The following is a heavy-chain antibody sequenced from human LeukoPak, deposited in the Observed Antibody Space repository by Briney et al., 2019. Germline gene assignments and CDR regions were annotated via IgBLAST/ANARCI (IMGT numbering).Heavy chain of an antibody. CDR1: GGSFSGYY. CDR3: ARGVDY. CDR2: INHSGST. V-gene: IGHV4-34*01. Sequence: SETLSLTCAVYGGSFSGYYWSWIRQPPGKGLEWIGEINHSGSTNYNPSLKSRVTISVDTSKNQFSLKLSSVTAADTAVYYCARGVDYWGQGTLVTVSS. J-gene: IGHJ4*02.